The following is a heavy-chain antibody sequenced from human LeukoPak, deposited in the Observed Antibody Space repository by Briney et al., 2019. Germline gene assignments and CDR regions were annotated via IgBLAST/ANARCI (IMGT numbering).Heavy chain of an antibody. Sequence: GGSLRLSCAASGFASSDHYMSWIRQAPGKGLEWVSVIYSGGSTYYADSVKGRFTISRDNSKNTLYLQINSLRAEDTAVYYCARTNGRFGELLLDYWGQGTLVTVSS. CDR1: GFASSDHY. CDR2: IYSGGST. J-gene: IGHJ4*02. D-gene: IGHD3-10*01. CDR3: ARTNGRFGELLLDY. V-gene: IGHV3-53*01.